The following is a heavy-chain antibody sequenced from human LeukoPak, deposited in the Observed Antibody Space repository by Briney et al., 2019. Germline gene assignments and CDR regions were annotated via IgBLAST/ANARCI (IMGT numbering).Heavy chain of an antibody. J-gene: IGHJ5*02. D-gene: IGHD3-9*01. CDR2: IYYSGET. CDR1: RGSISGYS. CDR3: VRGPYFASISKWFDP. V-gene: IGHV4-59*01. Sequence: SETLSLTCTVSRGSISGYSWSWIRQSPGGGVEWIGYIYYSGETAYNPSLRRRVTLSVHTSKNQFSLQLRSVTTADTAVYYCVRGPYFASISKWFDPWGQGTQVIVSP.